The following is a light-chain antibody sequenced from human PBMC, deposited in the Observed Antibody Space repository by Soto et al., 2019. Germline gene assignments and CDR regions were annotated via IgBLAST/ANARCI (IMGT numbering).Light chain of an antibody. V-gene: IGKV1-39*01. Sequence: DIPMTQSPSSLSASEGDRVTITCRASQSISNYLTWYLQKPGKAPKLLIYAASSLQSGVPSRFSGSGSGTDFTLTISSLQPEDFATYYCQQSYSTPFTFGPGTKVDIK. CDR3: QQSYSTPFT. CDR2: AAS. J-gene: IGKJ3*01. CDR1: QSISNY.